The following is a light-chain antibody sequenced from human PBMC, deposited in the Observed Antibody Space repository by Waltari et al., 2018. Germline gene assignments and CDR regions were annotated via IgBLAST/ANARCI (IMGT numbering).Light chain of an antibody. Sequence: DIVMTQSPDSLAVSLGERATINCKSSQTVLYSDNNKNSLTWYQQKPGQHPKIVIYCASTRASGVPGRVNCSGSGTDFTLTISSLQAEAVAVYYCHQHYTTPWTFGQGTKVEIK. CDR3: HQHYTTPWT. J-gene: IGKJ1*01. CDR2: CAS. V-gene: IGKV4-1*01. CDR1: QTVLYSDNNKNS.